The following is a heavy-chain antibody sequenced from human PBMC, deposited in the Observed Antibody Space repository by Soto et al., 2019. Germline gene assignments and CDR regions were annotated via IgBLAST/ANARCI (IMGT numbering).Heavy chain of an antibody. CDR3: ARDPSVTFGGVIVTTVDY. CDR2: IWYDGSNK. D-gene: IGHD3-16*02. V-gene: IGHV3-33*01. J-gene: IGHJ4*02. CDR1: GFTFSSYG. Sequence: GGSLRLSCAASGFTFSSYGMHWVRQAPGKGLEWVAVIWYDGSNKYYADSVKGRFTISRDNSKNTLYLQMNSLRAEDTAVYYCARDPSVTFGGVIVTTVDYWGQGTLVTVSS.